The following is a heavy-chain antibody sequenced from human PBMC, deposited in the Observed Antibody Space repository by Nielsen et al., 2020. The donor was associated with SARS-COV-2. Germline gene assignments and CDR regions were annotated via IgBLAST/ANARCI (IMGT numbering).Heavy chain of an antibody. J-gene: IGHJ5*01. CDR2: ISYEGRNR. V-gene: IGHV3-33*05. Sequence: GGSLRLSCAASGFDFSHHGIHWVRQAPGKGLEWVAHISYEGRNRGYADSVKGRFTISRDNSKNTGFLQMNSLRTEDTAFYFCARSPNYGNEFIIDSWGQGTLVTVPS. D-gene: IGHD3-16*01. CDR3: ARSPNYGNEFIIDS. CDR1: GFDFSHHG.